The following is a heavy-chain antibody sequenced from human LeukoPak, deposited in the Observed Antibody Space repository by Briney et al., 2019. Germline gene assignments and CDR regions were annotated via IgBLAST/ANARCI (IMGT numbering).Heavy chain of an antibody. Sequence: PSETLSLTCTVSGGSISSYYWSWIRQPPGKGLEWIGYIYYSGSTNYNPSLKSRVTISVDTSKNQFSLKLSSVTAADTAVYYCARHDSSGWYGIDAFDIWGQGTMVTVSS. V-gene: IGHV4-59*01. D-gene: IGHD6-19*01. J-gene: IGHJ3*02. CDR3: ARHDSSGWYGIDAFDI. CDR2: IYYSGST. CDR1: GGSISSYY.